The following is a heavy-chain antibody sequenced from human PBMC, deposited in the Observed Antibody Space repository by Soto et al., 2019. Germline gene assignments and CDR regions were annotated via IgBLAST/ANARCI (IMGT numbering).Heavy chain of an antibody. Sequence: GESLKISCKASGYTFTSYWIGWVRQMPGKGLEWMGMIYPGDSDSRYSPSFQGQVTISAEKSISAAYLQWSSLKASDTAMYYCARLNDFWSGYIDYWGQGTLVTVSS. CDR1: GYTFTSYW. D-gene: IGHD3-3*01. CDR2: IYPGDSDS. J-gene: IGHJ4*02. CDR3: ARLNDFWSGYIDY. V-gene: IGHV5-51*01.